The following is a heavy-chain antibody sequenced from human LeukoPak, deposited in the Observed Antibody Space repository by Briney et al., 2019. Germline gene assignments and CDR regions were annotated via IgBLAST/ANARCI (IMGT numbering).Heavy chain of an antibody. CDR3: VRVPLHPTISHFDH. CDR2: FYTSGST. V-gene: IGHV3-53*04. J-gene: IGHJ4*02. CDR1: GFTFSSYS. Sequence: PGGSLRLSCAASGFTFSSYSMNWVRQAPGKGLEWVSVFYTSGSTYYADSVKGRFTISRHNSNNTLYLQMNSVRAEDTAVYYCVRVPLHPTISHFDHWGQGILVTVSS. D-gene: IGHD3-3*01.